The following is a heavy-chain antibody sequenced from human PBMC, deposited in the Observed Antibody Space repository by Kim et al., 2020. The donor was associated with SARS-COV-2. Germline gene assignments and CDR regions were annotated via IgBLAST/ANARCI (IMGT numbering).Heavy chain of an antibody. CDR3: AKDSGDCSGGSCYLFDY. CDR1: GFTFSSYG. D-gene: IGHD2-15*01. Sequence: GGSLRLSCAASGFTFSSYGMHWVRQAPGKGLEWVAVISYDGSNKYYADSVKGRFTISRDNSKNTLYLQMNSLRAEDTAVYYCAKDSGDCSGGSCYLFDYWGQGTLVTVSS. CDR2: ISYDGSNK. V-gene: IGHV3-30*18. J-gene: IGHJ4*02.